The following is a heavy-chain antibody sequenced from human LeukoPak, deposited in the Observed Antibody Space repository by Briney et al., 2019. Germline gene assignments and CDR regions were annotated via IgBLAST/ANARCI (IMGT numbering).Heavy chain of an antibody. CDR3: AKTGQLEYFDY. V-gene: IGHV3-30*18. CDR2: ISYDGSNK. CDR1: GFTFSSYG. J-gene: IGHJ4*02. Sequence: QSGRSLRLSCAASGFTFSSYGMHWVRQAPGKGLEWVAVISYDGSNKYYADSVKGRFTISRDNSMNTLYLQMNSLRAEDTAVYYCAKTGQLEYFDYWGQGTLVTVSS. D-gene: IGHD6-13*01.